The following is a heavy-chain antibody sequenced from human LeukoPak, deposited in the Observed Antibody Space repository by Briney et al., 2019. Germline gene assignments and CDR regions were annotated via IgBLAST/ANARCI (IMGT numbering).Heavy chain of an antibody. Sequence: PGRSLRLSCAASGFTFSSYGMHWVRQAPGKGLEWVAVIWYDGSNKYYADSVKGRFTISRDNSKNTLYLQMNSLRAEDTALYYCAKDIAAAGTGWYFDLWGRGTLVTVSS. CDR3: AKDIAAAGTGWYFDL. D-gene: IGHD6-13*01. CDR2: IWYDGSNK. CDR1: GFTFSSYG. V-gene: IGHV3-33*06. J-gene: IGHJ2*01.